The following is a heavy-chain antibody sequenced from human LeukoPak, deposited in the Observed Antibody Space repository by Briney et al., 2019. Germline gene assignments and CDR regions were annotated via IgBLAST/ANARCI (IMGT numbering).Heavy chain of an antibody. CDR3: ARPYSSGWYAQFDC. J-gene: IGHJ4*02. Sequence: GGSLRLSCAASGFTFSSYWMSWVRQAPGKGLEWVANIKQDGSEKYYVDSVKGRFTISRDNAKNSLYLQMNGLRAEDTAVYYCARPYSSGWYAQFDCWGQGTLVTVSS. V-gene: IGHV3-7*01. CDR2: IKQDGSEK. D-gene: IGHD6-19*01. CDR1: GFTFSSYW.